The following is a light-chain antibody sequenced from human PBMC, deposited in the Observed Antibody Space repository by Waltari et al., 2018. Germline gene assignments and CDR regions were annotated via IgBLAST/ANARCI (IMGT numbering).Light chain of an antibody. Sequence: DIQMTQSPSSLSASVGYRVTITCRASQSISSYLNWYQQKPGKAPKLLIYAASSLQSGVPSRFSGSGSGTDFTLTINSLQPEDFATYYCQQSYSTPSITFGQGTRLEIK. J-gene: IGKJ5*01. CDR3: QQSYSTPSIT. V-gene: IGKV1-39*01. CDR2: AAS. CDR1: QSISSY.